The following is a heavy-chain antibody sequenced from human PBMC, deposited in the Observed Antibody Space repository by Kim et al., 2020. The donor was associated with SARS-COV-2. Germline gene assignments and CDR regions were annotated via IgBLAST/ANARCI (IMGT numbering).Heavy chain of an antibody. Sequence: GGSLRLSCAASGFTFSNYWMNWVRQAPGKGLEWVANIKQDGSEKNYVDSVKGRLTISRDNAKNSLYLQMNSLRVEDTAVYYCAGGTGWLVDYWGQGTLVTVSS. CDR1: GFTFSNYW. J-gene: IGHJ4*02. V-gene: IGHV3-7*01. CDR2: IKQDGSEK. D-gene: IGHD6-19*01. CDR3: AGGTGWLVDY.